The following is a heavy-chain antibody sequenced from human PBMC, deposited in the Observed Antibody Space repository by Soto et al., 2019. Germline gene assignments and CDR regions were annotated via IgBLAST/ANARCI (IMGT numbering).Heavy chain of an antibody. CDR2: ISGSGGST. CDR1: GFTFSSYA. V-gene: IGHV3-23*01. CDR3: AKKRSLRFLEWLLFDY. D-gene: IGHD3-3*01. Sequence: GGSLRLSCAASGFTFSSYAMSWVRQAPGKGLEWVSAISGSGGSTYYADSVKGRFTISRDNSKNTLYLQMNSLRAEGTAVYYCAKKRSLRFLEWLLFDYWGQGTLVTVSS. J-gene: IGHJ4*02.